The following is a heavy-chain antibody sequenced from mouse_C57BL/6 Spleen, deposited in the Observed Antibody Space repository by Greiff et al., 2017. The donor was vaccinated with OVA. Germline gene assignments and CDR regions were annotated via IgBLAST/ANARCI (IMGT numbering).Heavy chain of an antibody. CDR2: IYPGSGST. J-gene: IGHJ2*01. D-gene: IGHD1-1*01. Sequence: QVQLQQPGAELVKPGASVKMSCKASGYTFTSYWITWVKQRPGQGLEWIGDIYPGSGSTNYNEKFKSKATLTVDTSSSTAYMQLSSLTSEDSAVYYCAEAFGTTVVEDYWGQGTTLTVSS. V-gene: IGHV1-55*01. CDR1: GYTFTSYW. CDR3: AEAFGTTVVEDY.